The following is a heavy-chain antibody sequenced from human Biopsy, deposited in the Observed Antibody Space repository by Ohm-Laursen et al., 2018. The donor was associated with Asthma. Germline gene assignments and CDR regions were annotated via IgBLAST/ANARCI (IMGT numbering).Heavy chain of an antibody. CDR3: TRAGSTFVADY. D-gene: IGHD5-12*01. J-gene: IGHJ4*01. V-gene: IGHV7-4-1*01. CDR2: INTNSGTP. Sequence: ASVKGSCKASGYTFNSVAVMWVRQAPGQGLEWMGWINTNSGTPTYVQGFSGRFVFSLDPSVTTAYLQIDSLRSEDTGVYYCTRAGSTFVADYWGQGTLVTVSS. CDR1: GYTFNSVA.